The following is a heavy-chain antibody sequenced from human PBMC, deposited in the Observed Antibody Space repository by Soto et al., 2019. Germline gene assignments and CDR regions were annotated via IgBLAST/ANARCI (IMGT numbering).Heavy chain of an antibody. V-gene: IGHV3-11*06. CDR2: ISDSSTYT. J-gene: IGHJ4*02. Sequence: PGGSLRLSCAASGFTFSDYYMSWVRQAPGKGLEWVSYISDSSTYTNYADSVKGRFTISRDNAKNSLYLQMNSLRGEDTAVYYCARATYSSSYYFDSWGQGTLVTVSS. D-gene: IGHD6-6*01. CDR3: ARATYSSSYYFDS. CDR1: GFTFSDYY.